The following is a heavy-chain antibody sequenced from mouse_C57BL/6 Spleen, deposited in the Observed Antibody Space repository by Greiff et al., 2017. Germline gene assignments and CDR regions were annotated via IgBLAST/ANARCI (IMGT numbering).Heavy chain of an antibody. CDR2: IDPSDSYT. CDR1: GYTFTSYW. J-gene: IGHJ4*01. Sequence: QVQLQQPGAELVRPGTSVKLSCKASGYTFTSYWMHWVKQRPGQGLEWIGVIDPSDSYTNYNQKFKGKATLTVDTSSSTAYMQLSSLTSEDSAVYYCARHTAVEDYAMDYWGQGTSVTVSS. CDR3: ARHTAVEDYAMDY. V-gene: IGHV1-59*01. D-gene: IGHD1-1*01.